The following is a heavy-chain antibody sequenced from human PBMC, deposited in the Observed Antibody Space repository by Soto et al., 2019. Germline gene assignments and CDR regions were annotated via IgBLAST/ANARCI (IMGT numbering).Heavy chain of an antibody. D-gene: IGHD6-13*01. CDR1: GFTFSSYW. CDR2: IKQDGSEK. V-gene: IGHV3-7*03. CDR3: ARDQTPIAAAGTVFGGFGY. Sequence: GGSLRLSCAASGFTFSSYWMSWVRQAPGKGLEWVANIKQDGSEKYYVDSVKGRFTISRDNAKNSLYLQMNSLRAEDTAVYYCARDQTPIAAAGTVFGGFGYWGQGTLVTVSS. J-gene: IGHJ4*02.